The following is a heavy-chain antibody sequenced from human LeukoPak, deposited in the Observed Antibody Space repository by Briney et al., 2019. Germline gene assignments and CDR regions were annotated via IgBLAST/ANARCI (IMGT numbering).Heavy chain of an antibody. J-gene: IGHJ4*02. CDR1: GFTSSSYS. D-gene: IGHD6-19*01. CDR3: ARDVTVAEDY. V-gene: IGHV3-21*01. Sequence: GGSLRLSCAASGFTSSSYSMNWVRQAPRKGLEWVSSISSSSSYIYYADSVKGRFTISRDNAKNSLYLQMNSLRAEDTAVYYCARDVTVAEDYWGQGTLVTVSS. CDR2: ISSSSSYI.